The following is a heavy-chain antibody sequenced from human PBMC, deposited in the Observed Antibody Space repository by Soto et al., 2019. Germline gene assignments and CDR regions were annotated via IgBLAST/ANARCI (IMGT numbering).Heavy chain of an antibody. V-gene: IGHV4-59*01. CDR3: ARGVQHRSGWYQDY. CDR1: GGSISSYY. J-gene: IGHJ4*02. D-gene: IGHD6-19*01. CDR2: IYYSGST. Sequence: SETLSLTCTVSGGSISSYYWSWIRQPPGKGLEWIGYIYYSGSTNYNPSLKSRVTISVDTSKNQFSLKLSSVTAADTAVYYCARGVQHRSGWYQDYWGQGTLVTVSS.